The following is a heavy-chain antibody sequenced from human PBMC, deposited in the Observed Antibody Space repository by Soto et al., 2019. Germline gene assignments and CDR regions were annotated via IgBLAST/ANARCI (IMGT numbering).Heavy chain of an antibody. CDR2: IYPGDSDT. V-gene: IGHV5-51*01. CDR1: GYSFSSYW. Sequence: PGESLKISCKGSGYSFSSYWIGWVRQMPGKGLEWKEIIYPGDSDTRYSPSFQGQVTISADKSISTAYLQWSSLKASDTAMYYCARHKTHHYYYYGMDVWGQGTTVTVSS. J-gene: IGHJ6*02. CDR3: ARHKTHHYYYYGMDV.